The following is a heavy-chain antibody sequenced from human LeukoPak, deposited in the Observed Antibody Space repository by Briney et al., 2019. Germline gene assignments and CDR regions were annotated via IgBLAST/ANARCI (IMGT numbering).Heavy chain of an antibody. J-gene: IGHJ4*02. Sequence: GGSLRLSCTTSGFTFTLYWMAWIRQSPGKGLEWVTNINQDESQQYYLESVEGRFTVSRDNARNSVYLHMNNLRVEDTAVYYCSNGIYSPSYWGRGTLVTVSS. D-gene: IGHD6-13*01. V-gene: IGHV3-7*01. CDR2: INQDESQQ. CDR3: SNGIYSPSY. CDR1: GFTFTLYW.